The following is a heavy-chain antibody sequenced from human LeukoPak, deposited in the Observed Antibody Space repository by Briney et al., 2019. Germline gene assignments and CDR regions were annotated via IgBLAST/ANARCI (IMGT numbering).Heavy chain of an antibody. D-gene: IGHD6-13*01. Sequence: SQTLSLTCALSGDSFSSNSAAWNWLRQSPSRGLEWLGRTYYRSKWYNDYAVSVKSRITINPDTSKNQFSLQLNSVTPEDTAVYYCARDPDPTAAGANWFDPWGQGTLVTVSS. J-gene: IGHJ5*02. CDR3: ARDPDPTAAGANWFDP. V-gene: IGHV6-1*01. CDR2: TYYRSKWYN. CDR1: GDSFSSNSAA.